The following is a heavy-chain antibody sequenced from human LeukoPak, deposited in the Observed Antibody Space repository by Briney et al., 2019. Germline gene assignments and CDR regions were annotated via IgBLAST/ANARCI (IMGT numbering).Heavy chain of an antibody. V-gene: IGHV4-34*01. CDR2: INHSGST. CDR3: ARDGRDSSGYPFDY. J-gene: IGHJ4*02. D-gene: IGHD3-22*01. Sequence: SETLSLTCAVYGESLSGYYWSWIRQPPGKGLEWIGEINHSGSTNYNPSLKSRVTISVDTSKNQFSLKLSSVTAADTAVYYCARDGRDSSGYPFDYWGQGTLVTVSS. CDR1: GESLSGYY.